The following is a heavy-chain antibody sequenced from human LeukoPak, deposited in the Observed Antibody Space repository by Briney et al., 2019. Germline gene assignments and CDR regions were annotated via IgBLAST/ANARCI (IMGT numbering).Heavy chain of an antibody. V-gene: IGHV1-46*01. CDR2: INPSGGST. D-gene: IGHD3-10*01. CDR3: AKSATRLWFGEYMDV. J-gene: IGHJ6*03. Sequence: ASVKVSCKASGYTFTSYYMHWVRQAPGQGLEWMGIINPSGGSTSYAQKFQGRVTMTRDTSTSTVYMELSSLRSEDTAVYYCAKSATRLWFGEYMDVWGKGTTVTISS. CDR1: GYTFTSYY.